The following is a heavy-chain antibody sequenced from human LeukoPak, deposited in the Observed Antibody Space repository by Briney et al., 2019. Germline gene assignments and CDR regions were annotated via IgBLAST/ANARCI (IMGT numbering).Heavy chain of an antibody. CDR2: ISYSGST. D-gene: IGHD1-1*01. V-gene: IGHV4-59*01. Sequence: SETLSLTCTVSGASISSYYWSWIRHPPGKGLEWIGYISYSGSTNFNPSLKSRVTISVDTSKNQFSLKLSSVTAADTAVYYCAREGTAGTNLNWFDPWGQGTLVTVSS. J-gene: IGHJ5*02. CDR3: AREGTAGTNLNWFDP. CDR1: GASISSYY.